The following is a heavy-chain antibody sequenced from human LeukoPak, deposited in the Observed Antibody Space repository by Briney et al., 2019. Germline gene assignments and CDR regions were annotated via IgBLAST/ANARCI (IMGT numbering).Heavy chain of an antibody. V-gene: IGHV3-48*02. CDR2: NSSRSSTI. Sequence: PGGPPRVSCVASGLSFHFYSMTWVPQAPVKGLEWVSYNSSRSSTIYYTDSVKGRFTVSRDNAKNSLNLQMNSLRDEDTAVYYCARGEDYWGQGTLVTVSS. CDR1: GLSFHFYS. CDR3: ARGEDY. J-gene: IGHJ4*02.